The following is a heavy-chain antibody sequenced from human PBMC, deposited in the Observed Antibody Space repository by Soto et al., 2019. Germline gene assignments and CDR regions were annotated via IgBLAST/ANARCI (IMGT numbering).Heavy chain of an antibody. CDR3: ARASYDSSTYYLDY. Sequence: QVQLQESGPGLVKPSQTLSLTCTVSGASISSGDYYWTWIRQPPGKGLEWIGSIYCSGSTYYNPSLKSRVTISVDTSNNQFSLKLSSVTAADTAVYYCARASYDSSTYYLDYWGQGTLVTVSS. D-gene: IGHD3-22*01. J-gene: IGHJ4*02. CDR2: IYCSGST. V-gene: IGHV4-30-4*01. CDR1: GASISSGDYY.